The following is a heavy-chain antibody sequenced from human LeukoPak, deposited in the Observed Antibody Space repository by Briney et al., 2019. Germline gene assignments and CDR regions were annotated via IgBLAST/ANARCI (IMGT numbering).Heavy chain of an antibody. CDR3: ARGPRYGESGYDLGPY. J-gene: IGHJ4*02. D-gene: IGHD5-12*01. CDR2: INPNSGGT. CDR1: GYIFTGHY. Sequence: ASVKVSCKASGYIFTGHYLHWVRQAPGQGLEWMGCINPNSGGTNYALRFQGRVTMTSDASIRTAYMDLSGLRSDDTAVFYCARGPRYGESGYDLGPYWGQGTLVTVSS. V-gene: IGHV1-2*02.